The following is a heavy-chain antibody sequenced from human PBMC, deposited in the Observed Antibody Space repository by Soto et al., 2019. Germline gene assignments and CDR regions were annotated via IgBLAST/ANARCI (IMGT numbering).Heavy chain of an antibody. CDR2: ISGSSSTI. J-gene: IGHJ6*03. V-gene: IGHV3-48*01. CDR3: AREGSYDFWSGYYQYYYYMDV. Sequence: LRLSCAASGFTFSSYSMNWVRQAPGKGLEWVSYISGSSSTIYYADSVKGRFTISRANAKNSLYLQMNSLRAEDTAVYYCAREGSYDFWSGYYQYYYYMDVWGKGTTVTVSS. CDR1: GFTFSSYS. D-gene: IGHD3-3*01.